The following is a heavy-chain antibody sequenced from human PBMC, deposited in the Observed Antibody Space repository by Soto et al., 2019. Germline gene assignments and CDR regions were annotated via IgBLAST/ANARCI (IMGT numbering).Heavy chain of an antibody. J-gene: IGHJ4*02. CDR1: GGSLSKYY. V-gene: IGHV4-34*01. CDR3: ARKHYSGFDL. D-gene: IGHD4-4*01. CDR2: VS. Sequence: LSLTCALYGGSLSKYYWSWIRQPPGQGLEWIGEVSNYNPSLKSRVTISVDTSKNQLSLKLRSAAAGDTAVYYCARKHYSGFDLWGQGTLVTV.